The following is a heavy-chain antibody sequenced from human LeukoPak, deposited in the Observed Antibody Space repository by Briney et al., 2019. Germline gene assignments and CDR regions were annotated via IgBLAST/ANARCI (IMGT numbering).Heavy chain of an antibody. CDR1: GFTFSSYG. V-gene: IGHV3-33*06. D-gene: IGHD3-9*01. CDR3: AKVFDIRGDPSDY. J-gene: IGHJ4*02. CDR2: IWYDGSNK. Sequence: GGSLRLSCAASGFTFSSYGMHWVRQAPGKGLEWVAVIWYDGSNKYYADSVKGRFTISRDNSKNTLYLQMNSLRAEDTAVYYCAKVFDIRGDPSDYWGQGTLVTVSS.